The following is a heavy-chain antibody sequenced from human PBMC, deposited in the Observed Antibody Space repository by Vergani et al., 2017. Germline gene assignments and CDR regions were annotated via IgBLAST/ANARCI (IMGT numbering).Heavy chain of an antibody. CDR3: ARPLGGYDKSDAFDI. J-gene: IGHJ3*02. Sequence: EVQLVPAGAEVKKPGASLKISCKCAGYSFTSYWIGWVRQMPGKGLEWMGIIYPADSDTRYSPSFQGQVTISADKSISTAYLQWSSLKASDTAMYYCARPLGGYDKSDAFDIWGQGTMVTVSS. V-gene: IGHV5-51*01. D-gene: IGHD5-12*01. CDR2: IYPADSDT. CDR1: GYSFTSYW.